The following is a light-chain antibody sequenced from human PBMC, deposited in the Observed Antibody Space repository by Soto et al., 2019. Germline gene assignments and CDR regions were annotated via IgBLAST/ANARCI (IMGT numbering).Light chain of an antibody. J-gene: IGKJ5*01. CDR1: QSVSSSY. V-gene: IGKV3-20*01. Sequence: ELVLTQCPCTRSLYPWKRAILPYRTSQSVSSSYLAWYQQKPGQSPRLLIYDASNRATGIPARFSGSGSGTDFILTIRGLEPEDAAVYYCQQYGSSPITFGQGTRLEIK. CDR2: DAS. CDR3: QQYGSSPIT.